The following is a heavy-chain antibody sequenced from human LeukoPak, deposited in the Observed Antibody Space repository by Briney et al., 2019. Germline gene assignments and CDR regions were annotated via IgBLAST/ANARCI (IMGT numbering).Heavy chain of an antibody. CDR3: ASKQWLVSDFDY. D-gene: IGHD6-19*01. CDR1: GFTFSDYN. J-gene: IGHJ4*02. CDR2: IKQDGSEK. V-gene: IGHV3-7*01. Sequence: GGSLRLSCAASGFTFSDYNMRWIRQAPGKGLEWVAKIKQDGSEKYYVDSVKGRFTISRDNAKNSLYLQMNSLRAEDTAVYYCASKQWLVSDFDYWGQGTLVTASS.